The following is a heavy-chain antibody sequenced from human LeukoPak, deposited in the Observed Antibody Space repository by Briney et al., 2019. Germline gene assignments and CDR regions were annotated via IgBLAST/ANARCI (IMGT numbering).Heavy chain of an antibody. CDR1: GYTFTSYG. CDR3: ARDGYYDSSGYNYYYYGMDV. Sequence: AASVKDSCKASGYTFTSYGISWVRQAPGQGLEWMGWISAYNGNTNYAQKLQGRVTMTTDTSTSTAYMELRSLRSDDTAVYYCARDGYYDSSGYNYYYYGMDVWGQGTTVTVSS. V-gene: IGHV1-18*01. CDR2: ISAYNGNT. J-gene: IGHJ6*02. D-gene: IGHD3-22*01.